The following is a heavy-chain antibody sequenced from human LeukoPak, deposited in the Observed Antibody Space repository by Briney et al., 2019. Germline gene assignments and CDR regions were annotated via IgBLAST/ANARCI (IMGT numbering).Heavy chain of an antibody. D-gene: IGHD6-19*01. Sequence: GGSLRLSCAASGFIFSHYTMTWVRQAPGKGLVWVSRIKSDGSSTGYADSVKGRFTISRDNAKNTLYLQMNSLTAEDTAVYYCGSGPFGSDPIDYWGQGTLVTVSS. CDR3: GSGPFGSDPIDY. CDR1: GFIFSHYT. V-gene: IGHV3-74*01. CDR2: IKSDGSST. J-gene: IGHJ4*02.